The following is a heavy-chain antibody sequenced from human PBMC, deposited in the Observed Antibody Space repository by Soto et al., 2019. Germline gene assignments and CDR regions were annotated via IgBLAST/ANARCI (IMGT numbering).Heavy chain of an antibody. J-gene: IGHJ2*01. CDR2: INDRGSI. CDR1: GGSFSGYY. CDR3: ARESHDILTGPPWVWYFDL. Sequence: QVQLQQWGAGPLRPLETLSLTCGVSGGSFSGYYWAWIRQSPGKGLEWIGEINDRGSINYNPSLMRRVSISVETSKNHYSLNLRSVTAADTAVYYCARESHDILTGPPWVWYFDLWGRGTLVTVSS. D-gene: IGHD3-9*01. V-gene: IGHV4-34*01.